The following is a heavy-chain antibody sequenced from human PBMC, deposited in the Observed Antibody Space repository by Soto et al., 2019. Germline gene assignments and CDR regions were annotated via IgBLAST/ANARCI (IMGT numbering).Heavy chain of an antibody. J-gene: IGHJ4*02. CDR3: ARGPGESSGYY. CDR2: IYYSGST. D-gene: IGHD6-19*01. V-gene: IGHV4-61*01. Sequence: QVQLQESGPGLVKPSETLSLTCTVSGGSISSYYWSSISTYYWSWIRQSPGKGLEWIGYIYYSGSTSYNPSLKSRVTISIDTSKNQFSLKLSSVTAADTAVYYCARGPGESSGYYWGQGTVVTVSS. CDR1: GGSISSYYWSSISTYY.